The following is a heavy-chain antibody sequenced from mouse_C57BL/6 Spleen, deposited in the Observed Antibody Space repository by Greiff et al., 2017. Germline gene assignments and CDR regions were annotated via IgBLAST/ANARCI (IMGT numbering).Heavy chain of an antibody. CDR2: IDPEDGET. CDR3: APYYYGSSSLGYFDG. D-gene: IGHD1-1*01. J-gene: IGHJ1*03. V-gene: IGHV14-2*01. CDR1: GFNIKDYY. Sequence: VQLKQSGAELVKPGASVKLSCTASGFNIKDYYMHWVKQRTEQGLEWIGRIDPEDGETKYTPKFQGKATITADTSANTAYLQLSSLSSEDTAVYYCAPYYYGSSSLGYFDGWGTGTTVTVSS.